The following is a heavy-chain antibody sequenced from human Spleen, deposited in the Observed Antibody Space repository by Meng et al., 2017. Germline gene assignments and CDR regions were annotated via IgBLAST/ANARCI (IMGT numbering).Heavy chain of an antibody. CDR1: GGSISTSGYY. D-gene: IGHD6-19*01. J-gene: IGHJ5*02. Sequence: QPHLQESGPGLVKPSEALSLTCSVSGGSISTSGYYWGWIRQPPGKGLEWIGSIGHSGFTYYTPSLKSRVTVSIDTSRNQFSLWLTSVTAADTAVYYCVRSSGWVKTGFDPWGQGTLVTVSS. CDR3: VRSSGWVKTGFDP. V-gene: IGHV4-39*01. CDR2: IGHSGFT.